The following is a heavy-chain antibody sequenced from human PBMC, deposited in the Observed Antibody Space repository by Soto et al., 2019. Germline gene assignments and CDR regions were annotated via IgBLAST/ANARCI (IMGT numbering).Heavy chain of an antibody. V-gene: IGHV3-13*01. Sequence: EVQLVESGGGLVQPGGSLRLSCAASGFTFSASDMHWVRQAPGKGLEWVAAIGTLHDTFYPDSVKGRFTISRENPKKYLYLQRNRRGADDTVVYYCARQASYWHGGGGWLDPWGQGVLVTVSS. CDR3: ARQASYWHGGGGWLDP. CDR1: GFTFSASD. CDR2: IGTLHDT. J-gene: IGHJ5*02. D-gene: IGHD2-8*02.